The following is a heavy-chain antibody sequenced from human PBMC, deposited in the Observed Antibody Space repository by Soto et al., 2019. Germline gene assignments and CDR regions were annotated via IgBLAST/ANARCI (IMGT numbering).Heavy chain of an antibody. V-gene: IGHV1-18*01. Sequence: QVQLVQSGDEVKKPGASVKVSCKASGYIFVNYGIAWVRQAPGQGLEWMGWISPYTGNTHSATKVKGRITMPTDTSTSTAYMDLGSLTSDDPAVYYCVMVDNYVTPTPQDVWGQGTTVTVSS. D-gene: IGHD3-16*01. CDR3: VMVDNYVTPTPQDV. CDR1: GYIFVNYG. CDR2: ISPYTGNT. J-gene: IGHJ6*02.